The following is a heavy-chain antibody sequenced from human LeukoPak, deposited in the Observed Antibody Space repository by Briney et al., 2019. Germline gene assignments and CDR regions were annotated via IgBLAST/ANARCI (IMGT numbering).Heavy chain of an antibody. CDR1: GFTFSSNS. J-gene: IGHJ4*02. Sequence: HPGGSLRRSCAASGFTFSSNSMTWVRQTPGKGLEWVSGISGSGDSTFYADSVKGRFTISRDNSRNTLYLQMSSLRPEDTAVYYCTKWSGFGDDWGQGTLVTVSS. CDR2: ISGSGDST. CDR3: TKWSGFGDD. V-gene: IGHV3-23*01. D-gene: IGHD3-10*01.